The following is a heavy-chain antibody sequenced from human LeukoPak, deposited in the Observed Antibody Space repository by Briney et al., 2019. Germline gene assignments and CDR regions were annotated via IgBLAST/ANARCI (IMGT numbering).Heavy chain of an antibody. V-gene: IGHV3-21*01. Sequence: GGSLRLSCAASEFTFSSYNMNWVRQAPGKGLEWVSSISISSTYIYYADSVKGRFTISRDNAKNSLYLQMNSLRAEDTAVYYCARDGVGSSHDYWGQGTLVTVSS. CDR3: ARDGVGSSHDY. CDR1: EFTFSSYN. CDR2: ISISSTYI. J-gene: IGHJ4*02. D-gene: IGHD6-13*01.